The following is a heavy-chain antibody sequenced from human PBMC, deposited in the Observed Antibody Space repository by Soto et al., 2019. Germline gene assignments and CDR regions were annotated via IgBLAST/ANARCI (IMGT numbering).Heavy chain of an antibody. V-gene: IGHV3-7*01. Sequence: EVQLVESGGGLVQPGGSLRLSCAASGFIFSTYWMSWVRQAPGKGLEWVANINQDGSEKYYVDSVKGRFTISRDNAKNSLYLQMHSLRAEDTAVYYCARDRRDDVVAATNFDFWGQGTLVTVSS. J-gene: IGHJ4*02. CDR3: ARDRRDDVVAATNFDF. CDR2: INQDGSEK. D-gene: IGHD2-15*01. CDR1: GFIFSTYW.